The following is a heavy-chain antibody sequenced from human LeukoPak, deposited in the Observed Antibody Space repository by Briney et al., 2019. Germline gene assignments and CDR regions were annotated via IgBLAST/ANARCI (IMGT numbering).Heavy chain of an antibody. D-gene: IGHD2-8*01. Sequence: GGSLRLSCAASRFTFSNFAMHWVRQAPGKGLEWVAFISADETNKNYADSVKGRFTISRDNSKNTLFLQMDSLRPEDTAVYYCATYSGYCAKAICPFNIWGQGTMVSVSS. CDR1: RFTFSNFA. V-gene: IGHV3-30-3*01. CDR2: ISADETNK. CDR3: ATYSGYCAKAICPFNI. J-gene: IGHJ3*02.